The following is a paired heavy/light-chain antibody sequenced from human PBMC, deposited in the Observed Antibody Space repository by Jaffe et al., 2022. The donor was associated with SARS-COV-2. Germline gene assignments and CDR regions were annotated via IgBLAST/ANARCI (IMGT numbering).Heavy chain of an antibody. CDR3: ATHDNFEQLLRS. Sequence: QLQLQESGPGLVKPSETLSLTCIVSGASVSSSPYHWGWIRQPPGKGLEWIGSISYSGSPYYNPSLSSRVTVSIDTSKNRFSLKLTSVTAADTAVYYCATHDNFEQLLRSWGQGTLVTVSS. J-gene: IGHJ5*02. CDR1: GASVSSSPYH. D-gene: IGHD3-9*01. V-gene: IGHV4-39*01. CDR2: ISYSGSP.
Light chain of an antibody. CDR1: QSVLYSSNNKNY. CDR2: WAS. CDR3: QQYYNSPDT. J-gene: IGKJ2*01. Sequence: DIVMTQSPDSLAVSLGERATINCKSSQSVLYSSNNKNYLAWYQQKPGQPPKLLIYWASTRESGVPDRFSGSGSGTDFTLTISSLQAEDVAVYYCQQYYNSPDTFGQGTKLEIK. V-gene: IGKV4-1*01.